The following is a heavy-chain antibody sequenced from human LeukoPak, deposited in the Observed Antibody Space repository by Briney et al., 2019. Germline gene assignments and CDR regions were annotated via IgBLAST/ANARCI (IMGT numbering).Heavy chain of an antibody. D-gene: IGHD3-16*02. Sequence: SETLSLTCTLSGGSFSSYYWSWIRQPPGKGLEWIGYIYYSGSTNYNPSLKSRVTISVDTSKNQFSLKLSSVTATDTAVYYCARAYQRLGDLSLPDYWGQGTLVTVSS. CDR2: IYYSGST. V-gene: IGHV4-59*01. J-gene: IGHJ4*02. CDR3: ARAYQRLGDLSLPDY. CDR1: GGSFSSYY.